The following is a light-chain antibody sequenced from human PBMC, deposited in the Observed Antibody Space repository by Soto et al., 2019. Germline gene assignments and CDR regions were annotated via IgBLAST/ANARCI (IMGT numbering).Light chain of an antibody. V-gene: IGLV1-40*01. J-gene: IGLJ3*02. Sequence: QSVLTQPPSVSGAPGQTMTMSCTGSGSNVGASYDVHWYQVLPGAGPRLLIYKNNNRPSGVPDRFSGSKSGTSASLAITGLRAEDEADYYCQSYDNILSGPLFGGGTKLTVL. CDR2: KNN. CDR1: GSNVGASYD. CDR3: QSYDNILSGPL.